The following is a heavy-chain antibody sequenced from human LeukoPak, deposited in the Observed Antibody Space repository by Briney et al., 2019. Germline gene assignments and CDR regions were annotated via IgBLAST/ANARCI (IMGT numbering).Heavy chain of an antibody. Sequence: PGGSLRLSCAASGFTFSNAWMSWVRQAPGKGLEWVGRIKSKTDGGTTDYAAPVKSRFTISRDDSKNTPYLQMNSLKTEDTAVYYCTTESWIQLWAFDYWGQGTLVTVSS. D-gene: IGHD5-18*01. CDR1: GFTFSNAW. V-gene: IGHV3-15*01. J-gene: IGHJ4*02. CDR2: IKSKTDGGTT. CDR3: TTESWIQLWAFDY.